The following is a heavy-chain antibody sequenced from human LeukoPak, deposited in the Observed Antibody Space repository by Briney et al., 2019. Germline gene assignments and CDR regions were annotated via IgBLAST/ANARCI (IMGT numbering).Heavy chain of an antibody. CDR3: ARISAAAGTFLYDY. D-gene: IGHD6-13*01. V-gene: IGHV2-70*11. J-gene: IGHJ4*02. CDR1: GFSLSTSGMC. Sequence: KSGPTLVNPTQTLTLTCTFSGFSLSTSGMCVSWIRQPPGKALEWLARIDWDDDKYYSTSLKTRLTISKDTSKNQVVLTMTNMDPVDTATYYCARISAAAGTFLYDYWGQGTLVTVSS. CDR2: IDWDDDK.